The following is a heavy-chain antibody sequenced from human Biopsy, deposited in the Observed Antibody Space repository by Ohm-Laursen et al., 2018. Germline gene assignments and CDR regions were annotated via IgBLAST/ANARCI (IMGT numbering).Heavy chain of an antibody. J-gene: IGHJ4*02. CDR2: IIPMFGTA. Sequence: GASVTASRKVSGGIFINQAISWVRHDPGHGLEWMGGIIPMFGTANYAQMFQGRVTISADESTSTSYMELSSLTTEDTAIYYCARGPHSGSHSCFDYWGRGTLVTGSS. CDR1: GGIFINQA. CDR3: ARGPHSGSHSCFDY. D-gene: IGHD1-26*01. V-gene: IGHV1-69*13.